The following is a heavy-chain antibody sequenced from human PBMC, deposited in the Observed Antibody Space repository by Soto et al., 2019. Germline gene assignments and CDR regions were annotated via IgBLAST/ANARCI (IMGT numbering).Heavy chain of an antibody. CDR2: INPNTGGT. V-gene: IGHV1-46*01. CDR1: GYTFTNYY. CDR3: AGDPTGNTVTRAWGKWFAP. J-gene: IGHJ5*02. Sequence: QVQLVQSGAEVKKPGASVKVSCKASGYTFTNYYMHWVRQAPGQGLEWMGNINPNTGGTFYPQNFQGRVTRTRDTSTTTIYMELSSLRSEDTAVYYCAGDPTGNTVTRAWGKWFAPWGQGTLVTVSS. D-gene: IGHD1-7*01.